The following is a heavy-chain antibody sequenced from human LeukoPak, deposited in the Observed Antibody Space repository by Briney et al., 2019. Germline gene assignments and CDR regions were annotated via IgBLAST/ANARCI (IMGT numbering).Heavy chain of an antibody. V-gene: IGHV3-74*01. CDR1: GLTFSTYW. J-gene: IGHJ1*01. Sequence: GGSLRLSCAASGLTFSTYWMHWVRQAPGKGLVWVSRIKSDGSTNYADSVKGRFTISRDNANNTLSLQMNSLRPEDTGVYYCARAPSEIGGYYPEYFRHWGQGTLVTVSS. CDR3: ARAPSEIGGYYPEYFRH. CDR2: IKSDGST. D-gene: IGHD3-22*01.